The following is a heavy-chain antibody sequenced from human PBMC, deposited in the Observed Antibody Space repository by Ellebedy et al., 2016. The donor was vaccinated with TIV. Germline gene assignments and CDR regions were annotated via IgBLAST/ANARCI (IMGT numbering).Heavy chain of an antibody. V-gene: IGHV4-59*01. CDR1: SGSISGYY. J-gene: IGHJ2*01. CDR3: ARNNQGYHDL. Sequence: PGGSLRLSCSVSSGSISGYYWSCIRQSPGKVLEWIGDIYSSGTTIYNPSLKSRATISVETSKTQFSLKLTSMTAADTAIYYCARNNQGYHDLWGRGTLVTVSS. D-gene: IGHD2-15*01. CDR2: IYSSGTT.